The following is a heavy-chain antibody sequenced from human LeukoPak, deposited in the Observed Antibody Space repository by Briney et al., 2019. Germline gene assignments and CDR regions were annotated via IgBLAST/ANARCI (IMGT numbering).Heavy chain of an antibody. Sequence: GGSLRLSCAVSGFTFSSYAMHWVRQAPGKGLEWVAVISYDGINKYYADSVKGRFTIPRDNSKNTLYLQMNSLRAEDTAVYYCARALYYYDSSGYGPGFDYWGQGTLVTVSS. J-gene: IGHJ4*02. CDR1: GFTFSSYA. D-gene: IGHD3-22*01. CDR2: ISYDGINK. CDR3: ARALYYYDSSGYGPGFDY. V-gene: IGHV3-30-3*01.